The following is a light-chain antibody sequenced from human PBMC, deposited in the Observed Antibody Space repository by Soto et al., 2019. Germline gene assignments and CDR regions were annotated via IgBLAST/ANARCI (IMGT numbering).Light chain of an antibody. CDR3: AEWDDSLKGVV. Sequence: QSVLTQPPSASGTPWQRVTISCSGSSSNIGSNTVNWYQHLPGTAPKLLIYSNNQRPSGVPDRFSGSKSGTSASLAISGLQYEDEADDYCAEWDDSLKGVVFGGGPKLTVL. CDR2: SNN. J-gene: IGLJ2*01. CDR1: SSNIGSNT. V-gene: IGLV1-44*01.